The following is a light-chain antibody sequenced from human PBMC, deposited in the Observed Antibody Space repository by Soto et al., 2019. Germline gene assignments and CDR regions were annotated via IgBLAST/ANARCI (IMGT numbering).Light chain of an antibody. J-gene: IGLJ2*01. CDR3: TSYITSTTLVV. Sequence: QSALTQPASVSGSPGQSITISCTGTSSDVDDYNYVSWYQQHPGKAPKLMIYEVSNRPSGVSNSFSGSKSGNTASLTISGLQAEDKAAYYCTSYITSTTLVVFGGGTKLTVL. CDR1: SSDVDDYNY. V-gene: IGLV2-14*01. CDR2: EVS.